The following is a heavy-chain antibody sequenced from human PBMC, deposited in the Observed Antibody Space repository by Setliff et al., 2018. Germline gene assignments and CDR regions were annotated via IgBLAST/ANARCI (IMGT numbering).Heavy chain of an antibody. J-gene: IGHJ4*02. CDR1: GDTFSTYA. CDR2: IIPLLETA. V-gene: IGHV1-69*05. D-gene: IGHD2-8*01. CDR3: SRLVRYYTTTTCQSVPGAEV. Sequence: SVKVSCKASGDTFSTYALSWVRQAPGQGLEWMGGIIPLLETAKYAQKFQGRVTMTTDTSTSTAYMELRSLRSDDMAVYYCSRLVRYYTTTTCQSVPGAEVWGQGTLVTVSS.